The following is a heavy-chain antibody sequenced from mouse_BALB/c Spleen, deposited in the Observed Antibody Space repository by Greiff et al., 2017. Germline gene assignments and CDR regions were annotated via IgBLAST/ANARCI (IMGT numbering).Heavy chain of an antibody. J-gene: IGHJ3*01. D-gene: IGHD2-4*01. Sequence: VQLQQSGPGLVQPSQSLSITCTVSGFSLTSYGVHWVRQSPGKGLEWLGVIWSGGSTDYNAAFISRLSISKDNSKSQVFFKMNSLQANDTAIYYCARRHYDYDALAYWGQGTLVTVSA. CDR3: ARRHYDYDALAY. CDR1: GFSLTSYG. V-gene: IGHV2-2*02. CDR2: IWSGGST.